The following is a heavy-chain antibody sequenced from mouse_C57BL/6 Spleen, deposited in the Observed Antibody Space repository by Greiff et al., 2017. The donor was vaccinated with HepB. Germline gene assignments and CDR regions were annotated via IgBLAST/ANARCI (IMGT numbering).Heavy chain of an antibody. CDR2: IHPNSGST. Sequence: QVQLQQPGAELVKPGASVKLSCKASGYTFTSYWMHWVKQRPGQGLEWIGMIHPNSGSTNYNEKFKSKATLTVDKSSSTAYMQLSSLTSEDSAVYYCARRLRGSSYDAMDYWGQGTSVTVSS. V-gene: IGHV1-64*01. CDR3: ARRLRGSSYDAMDY. CDR1: GYTFTSYW. J-gene: IGHJ4*01. D-gene: IGHD1-1*01.